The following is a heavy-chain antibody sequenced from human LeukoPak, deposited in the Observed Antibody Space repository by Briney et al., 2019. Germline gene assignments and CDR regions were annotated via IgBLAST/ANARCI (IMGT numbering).Heavy chain of an antibody. D-gene: IGHD3-9*01. CDR2: IIPIFGTA. CDR3: ARDKSKGDILTGGAYAFDI. CDR1: GGTFSSYA. V-gene: IGHV1-69*13. J-gene: IGHJ3*02. Sequence: SVKVSCKASGGTFSSYAISWVRQAPGQGLEWMGGIIPIFGTANYAQKFQGRGTITADESTSTAYMELSSLRSEGTAVYYCARDKSKGDILTGGAYAFDIWGQGTMVTVSS.